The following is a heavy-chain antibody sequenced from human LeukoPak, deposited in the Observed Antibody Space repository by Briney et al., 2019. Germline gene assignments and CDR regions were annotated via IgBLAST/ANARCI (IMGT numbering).Heavy chain of an antibody. V-gene: IGHV4-34*01. J-gene: IGHJ4*02. CDR3: ARGYAEGYFDY. CDR1: SGSISSYY. Sequence: SETLSLTCTVSSGSISSYYWSWIRQPPGKGLEWIGEINHSGSTNYNPSLKSRVTISVDTSKNQFSLKLSSVTAADTAVYYCARGYAEGYFDYWGQGTLVTVSS. CDR2: INHSGST.